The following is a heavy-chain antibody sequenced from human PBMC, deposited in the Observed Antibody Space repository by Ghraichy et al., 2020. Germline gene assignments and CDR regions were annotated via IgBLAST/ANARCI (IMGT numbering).Heavy chain of an antibody. CDR2: IYPGDSDT. CDR3: ARLAPVDTSGVGLSSFDF. J-gene: IGHJ4*02. V-gene: IGHV5-51*01. Sequence: GESLNISCQGSGYSFTTYWIVWVRQMPGKGLEWMGIIYPGDSDTRYSPSFQGHVTVSVDKSIDTAYLQWNRLRASDAAMYYCARLAPVDTSGVGLSSFDFWGQGTPITVSS. D-gene: IGHD5-18*01. CDR1: GYSFTTYW.